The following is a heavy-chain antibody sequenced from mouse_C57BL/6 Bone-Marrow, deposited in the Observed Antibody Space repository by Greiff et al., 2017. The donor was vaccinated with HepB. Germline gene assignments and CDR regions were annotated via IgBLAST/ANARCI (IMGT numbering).Heavy chain of an antibody. J-gene: IGHJ2*01. V-gene: IGHV5-4*03. CDR3: ARITPVVD. D-gene: IGHD1-1*01. Sequence: EVKLVESGGGLVKPGGSLKLSCAASGFTFSSYAMSWVRQTPEKRLEWVATISDGGSYTYYPDNVKGRFTISRDNAKNNLYLQMSHLKSEDTAMYYCARITPVVDWGQGTTLTVSS. CDR1: GFTFSSYA. CDR2: ISDGGSYT.